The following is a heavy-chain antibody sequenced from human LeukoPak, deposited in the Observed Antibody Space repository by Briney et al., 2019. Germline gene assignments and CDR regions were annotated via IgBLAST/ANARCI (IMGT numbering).Heavy chain of an antibody. V-gene: IGHV1-58*02. D-gene: IGHD5-18*01. J-gene: IGHJ4*02. CDR3: ARGKTQLWLDY. Sequence: GASVKVSCKASGFTFTNSAMQWVRQARGQRLEWIGWIVVGSGHTNYAQKFQGRVTITTDESTSTAYMELSSLRSEDTAVYYCARGKTQLWLDYWGQGTLVTVSS. CDR2: IVVGSGHT. CDR1: GFTFTNSA.